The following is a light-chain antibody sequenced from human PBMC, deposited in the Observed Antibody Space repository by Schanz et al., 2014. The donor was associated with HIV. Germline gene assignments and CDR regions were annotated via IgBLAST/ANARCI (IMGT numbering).Light chain of an antibody. CDR1: SSDVGDYDF. Sequence: QSALTQPPSASGSPGQSVTISCTGTSSDVGDYDFVSWYQQRPGKAPKLMIYDVNNRPSGVSDRFSGSKSGNTASLTISGLQADDEGDYYCSSYTTNRTMAFGGGTKLTVL. CDR2: DVN. V-gene: IGLV2-14*01. J-gene: IGLJ2*01. CDR3: SSYTTNRTMA.